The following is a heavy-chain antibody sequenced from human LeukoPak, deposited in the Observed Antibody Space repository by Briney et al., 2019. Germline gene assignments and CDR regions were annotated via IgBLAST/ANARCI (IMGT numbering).Heavy chain of an antibody. CDR2: IYTSGST. CDR1: GGSISSYY. V-gene: IGHV4-4*07. CDR3: ARAHWPYYYDSSDAFDI. D-gene: IGHD3-22*01. J-gene: IGHJ3*02. Sequence: PSETLSLTCTVSGGSISSYYWGWIRQPAGKGLEWIGRIYTSGSTNYNPSLKSRVTMSVDTSKNQFSLKLSSVTAADTAVYYCARAHWPYYYDSSDAFDIWGQGTMVTVSS.